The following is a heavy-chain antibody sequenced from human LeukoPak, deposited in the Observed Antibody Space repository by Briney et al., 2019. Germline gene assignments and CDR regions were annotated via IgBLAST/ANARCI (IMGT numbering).Heavy chain of an antibody. CDR2: INHSGST. CDR3: ARGVWVRRFDP. D-gene: IGHD1-26*01. CDR1: GGSFSGYY. Sequence: ASETLSLTCAVYGGSFSGYYWSWIRQPPGKGLEWIGEINHSGSTNYNPSLKSRVTISVDTSKNQFSLKLSSVTAADTAVYYCARGVWVRRFDPWGQGTLVTVSS. J-gene: IGHJ5*02. V-gene: IGHV4-34*01.